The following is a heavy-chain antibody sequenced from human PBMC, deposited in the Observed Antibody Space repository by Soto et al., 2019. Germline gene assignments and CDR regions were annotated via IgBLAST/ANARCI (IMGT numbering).Heavy chain of an antibody. D-gene: IGHD1-26*01. J-gene: IGHJ4*02. CDR3: AISCGSPVPCDC. V-gene: IGHV4-30-2*01. CDR1: GGSISSGGYS. Sequence: SETLSLTCAVSGGSISSGGYSWSWIRQPPGKGLEWIGYTYHSGSTYYNPSLKSRVTISVDTSKNQFSLKLTSVTAADTAVYYCAISCGSPVPCDCWGQGTLVTVSS. CDR2: TYHSGST.